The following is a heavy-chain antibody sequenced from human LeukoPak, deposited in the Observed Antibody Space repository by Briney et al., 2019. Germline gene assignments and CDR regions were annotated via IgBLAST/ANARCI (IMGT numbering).Heavy chain of an antibody. CDR3: ARKTVVTTNWFDP. CDR2: ISAYNGNT. Sequence: ASVKVPCKASGYTFTSYAISWVRQAPGQGLEWMGWISAYNGNTNYAQKLQGRVTMTTDTSTSIAYMELRSLRSDDTAVYYCARKTVVTTNWFDPWGQGTLVTVSS. CDR1: GYTFTSYA. J-gene: IGHJ5*02. V-gene: IGHV1-18*01. D-gene: IGHD2-21*02.